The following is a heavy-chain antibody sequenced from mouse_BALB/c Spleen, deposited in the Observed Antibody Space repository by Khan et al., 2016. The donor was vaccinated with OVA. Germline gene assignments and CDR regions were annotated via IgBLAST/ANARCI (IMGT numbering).Heavy chain of an antibody. Sequence: QVQLQQPGTEVVRPGASVKLSCKASGYTFSNYWINWVKQRPGQGLEWIGNIYPSDSYTNYNQNFKDKATLTVDKSSSTAYMQLSSPTSEDSAVYYCSREVRLQYYAMDYWGQGTSVTVSS. V-gene: IGHV1-69*02. CDR1: GYTFSNYW. CDR2: IYPSDSYT. J-gene: IGHJ4*01. CDR3: SREVRLQYYAMDY. D-gene: IGHD2-14*01.